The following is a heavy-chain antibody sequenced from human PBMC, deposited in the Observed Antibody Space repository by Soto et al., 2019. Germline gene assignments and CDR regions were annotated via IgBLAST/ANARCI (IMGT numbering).Heavy chain of an antibody. CDR1: SASIITEQR. Sequence: QMQLQESGPGLVKPSETLSLTCAVSSASIITEQRWTWVRQPPGKGLEWIGEIHHSGSTNNNPSLRSRVTMSVDKSKNQFSLNINSVTAADTALYYCARSFGWYAIDHWGQGTLVIVSS. J-gene: IGHJ4*02. D-gene: IGHD6-19*01. CDR3: ARSFGWYAIDH. CDR2: IHHSGST. V-gene: IGHV4-4*02.